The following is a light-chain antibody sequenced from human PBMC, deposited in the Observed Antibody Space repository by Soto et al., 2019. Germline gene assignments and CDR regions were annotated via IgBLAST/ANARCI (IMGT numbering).Light chain of an antibody. V-gene: IGKV3D-15*01. CDR2: GAS. CDR1: HSVDSN. J-gene: IGKJ4*01. CDR3: QQYDKWPLT. Sequence: EIMMTQSPGTLSVSTGQGATLSCRASHSVDSNLAWYQQRPGQAPRLLIFGASTRPTGIPDRFSGSGSGTEFTLTISSLQSEDFAVYYCQQYDKWPLTFGGGTKMEIK.